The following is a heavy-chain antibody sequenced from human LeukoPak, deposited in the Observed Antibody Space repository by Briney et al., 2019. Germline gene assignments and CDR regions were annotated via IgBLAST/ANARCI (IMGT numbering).Heavy chain of an antibody. V-gene: IGHV3-21*01. CDR2: ISSSSSYI. Sequence: GGSLRLSCAASGFTFSSYSMNWVRQAPGKGLEWVSSISSSSSYIYYADSVKGRFTISRDNAKNSLYLQMNSLRAEDTAVYYCARDLETVFGVATRRYFDYWGQGTLVTVSS. J-gene: IGHJ4*02. CDR1: GFTFSSYS. D-gene: IGHD3-3*01. CDR3: ARDLETVFGVATRRYFDY.